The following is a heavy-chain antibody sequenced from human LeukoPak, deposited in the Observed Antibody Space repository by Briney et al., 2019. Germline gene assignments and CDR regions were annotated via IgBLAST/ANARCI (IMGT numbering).Heavy chain of an antibody. CDR2: ISGSGGST. D-gene: IGHD3-9*01. J-gene: IGHJ3*02. V-gene: IGHV3-23*01. Sequence: PGGSLRLSCAASGFAFSSYAMSWVRQAPGKGLEWVSAISGSGGSTYYADFVKGRFTISRDNPKNTLYLQMNSLRAEDTAVYYCAKDSGFRVTASGAFDIWGQGTMVTVSS. CDR1: GFAFSSYA. CDR3: AKDSGFRVTASGAFDI.